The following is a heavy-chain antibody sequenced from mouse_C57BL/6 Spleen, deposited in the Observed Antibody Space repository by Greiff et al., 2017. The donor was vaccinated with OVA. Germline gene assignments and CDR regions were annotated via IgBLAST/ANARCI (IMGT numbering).Heavy chain of an antibody. Sequence: VQLQQSGAELVRPGASVKLSCTASGFNIKDYYMHWVKQRPEQGLEWIGRIDPEDGDTEYAPKFQGKATMTADTSSNTAYLQLSSLTSEDTAVYYCTTSPRYSNYDAMDDWGQGTSVTVSS. CDR1: GFNIKDYY. V-gene: IGHV14-1*01. J-gene: IGHJ4*01. CDR2: IDPEDGDT. D-gene: IGHD2-5*01. CDR3: TTSPRYSNYDAMDD.